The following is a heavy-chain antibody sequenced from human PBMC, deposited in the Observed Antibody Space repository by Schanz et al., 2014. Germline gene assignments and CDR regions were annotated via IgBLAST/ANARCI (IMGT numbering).Heavy chain of an antibody. V-gene: IGHV1-18*01. CDR1: GYIFINSG. Sequence: QVQLVQSGAEVKKPGATVKVSCKASGYIFINSGISWVRQAPGQGLEWMGWISAYNGNTKYPQKVQGRVTMTADTSTNTAYMALTDLRSDDTAVYYCARDRRFFDRDDLYYFDSWGQGTLVTVSS. CDR2: ISAYNGNT. J-gene: IGHJ4*02. D-gene: IGHD3-3*01. CDR3: ARDRRFFDRDDLYYFDS.